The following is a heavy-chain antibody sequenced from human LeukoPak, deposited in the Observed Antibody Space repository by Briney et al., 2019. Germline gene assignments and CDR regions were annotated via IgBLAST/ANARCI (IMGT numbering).Heavy chain of an antibody. Sequence: EASVKVSCKASGGTFSSYAISWVRQAPGQGLEWMGRIIPIFGTANYAQKFQGRVTITTDESTSTAYMELSSLRSEDTAVYYCARALSSGYSTYLLYFQHWGQGTLVTVSS. CDR1: GGTFSSYA. CDR2: IIPIFGTA. D-gene: IGHD3-22*01. J-gene: IGHJ1*01. CDR3: ARALSSGYSTYLLYFQH. V-gene: IGHV1-69*05.